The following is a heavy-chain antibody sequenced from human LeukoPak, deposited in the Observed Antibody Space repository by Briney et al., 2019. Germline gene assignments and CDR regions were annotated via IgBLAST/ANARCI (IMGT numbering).Heavy chain of an antibody. Sequence: ASVKVSCKASGYTFTGYCMHWVRQAPGQGLEWMGWINPNSGGTNYAQKFQGRVTMTRDTSISTAYMELSRLRSDDTAVYYCARYDEGTIGTLISNWGQGTLVTVSS. V-gene: IGHV1-2*02. CDR2: INPNSGGT. CDR1: GYTFTGYC. CDR3: ARYDEGTIGTLISN. J-gene: IGHJ4*02. D-gene: IGHD1-14*01.